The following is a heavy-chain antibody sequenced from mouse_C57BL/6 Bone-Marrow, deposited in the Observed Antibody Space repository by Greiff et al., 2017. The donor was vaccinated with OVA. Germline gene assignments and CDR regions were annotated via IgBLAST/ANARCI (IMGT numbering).Heavy chain of an antibody. D-gene: IGHD2-4*01. V-gene: IGHV1-82*01. CDR2: IYPGDGDT. J-gene: IGHJ2*01. CDR1: GYAFSSSW. Sequence: VQLQQSGPELVKPGASVKISCKASGYAFSSSWMNWVKQRPGKGLEWIGRIYPGDGDTNYNGKFKGKATLTADKSSSTAYMQLSSLTSEDSAVYFCARERQIYYDYEGELDWGQGTTLTVSS. CDR3: ARERQIYYDYEGELD.